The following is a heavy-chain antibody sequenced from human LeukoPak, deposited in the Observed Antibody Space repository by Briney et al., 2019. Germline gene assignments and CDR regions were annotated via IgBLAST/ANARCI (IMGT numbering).Heavy chain of an antibody. J-gene: IGHJ6*02. V-gene: IGHV3-66*01. CDR2: IYSGGST. CDR3: ASDSSSWLHYYYYGMDV. CDR1: GFTVSSNY. D-gene: IGHD6-13*01. Sequence: GGSLRLSCAASGFTVSSNYMSWVRQAPGKGLEWVSVIYSGGSTYYADSVKGRFTISRDNSKNTLYLQMNSLRAEDTAVYYCASDSSSWLHYYYYGMDVWGQGTTVTVSS.